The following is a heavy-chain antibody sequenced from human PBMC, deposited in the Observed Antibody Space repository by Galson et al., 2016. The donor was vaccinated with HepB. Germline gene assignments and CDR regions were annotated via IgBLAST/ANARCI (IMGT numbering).Heavy chain of an antibody. CDR3: AKNDILAGYSAFDY. V-gene: IGHV3-30*02. D-gene: IGHD3-9*01. J-gene: IGHJ4*02. Sequence: SLRLSCAASGPAFSSHGMHWVHQAPGKGLEWVALIWFDGSNDYYADSVKGRFTISRDNSKNTLSLQMTSLRAEDTAVYYCAKNDILAGYSAFDYWGQGTLVTVSS. CDR1: GPAFSSHG. CDR2: IWFDGSND.